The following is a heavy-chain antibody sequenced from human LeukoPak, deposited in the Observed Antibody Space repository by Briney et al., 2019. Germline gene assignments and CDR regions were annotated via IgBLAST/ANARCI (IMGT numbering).Heavy chain of an antibody. CDR1: GFTFSNAW. J-gene: IGHJ6*03. D-gene: IGHD7-27*01. Sequence: GGSLRLSCAASGFTFSNAWMSWVRQAPGKGLEWVGRIKSKTDGGTTDYAAPVKGRFTISRDDSKNTLYLQMNSLKTEDTAVYYCTTVLGPGEGYYYYYMGVWGKGTTVTVSS. V-gene: IGHV3-15*01. CDR2: IKSKTDGGTT. CDR3: TTVLGPGEGYYYYYMGV.